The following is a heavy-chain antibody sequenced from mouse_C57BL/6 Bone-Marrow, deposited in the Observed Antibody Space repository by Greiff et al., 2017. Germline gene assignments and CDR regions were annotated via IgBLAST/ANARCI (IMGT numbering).Heavy chain of an antibody. V-gene: IGHV5-17*01. CDR1: GFTFSDYG. CDR3: ARGGTTVVDYYAMDY. CDR2: ISSGSSTI. D-gene: IGHD1-1*01. J-gene: IGHJ4*01. Sequence: EVKLMESGGGLVKPGGSLKLSCAASGFTFSDYGMHWVRQAPEKGLEWVAYISSGSSTIYYADTVKGRFTISRDNAKNTLFLQMTSLRSEDTAMYYCARGGTTVVDYYAMDYWGQGTSVTVSS.